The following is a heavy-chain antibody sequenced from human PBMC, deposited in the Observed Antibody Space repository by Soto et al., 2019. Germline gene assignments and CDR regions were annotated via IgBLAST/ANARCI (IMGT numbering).Heavy chain of an antibody. D-gene: IGHD3-22*01. J-gene: IGHJ6*02. V-gene: IGHV3-23*01. Sequence: GGSLRLSCAASGFTFSSYAMSWVRQAPGKGLEWVSAISGSGGRTYYADSVKGRFTISRDNSKNTLYLQMNSLRAEDTAVYYCAGSGYYHNSGMDVWGQGTTVTVSS. CDR2: ISGSGGRT. CDR1: GFTFSSYA. CDR3: AGSGYYHNSGMDV.